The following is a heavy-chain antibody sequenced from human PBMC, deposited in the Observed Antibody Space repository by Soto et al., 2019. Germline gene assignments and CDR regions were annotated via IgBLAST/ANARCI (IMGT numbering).Heavy chain of an antibody. CDR3: ARHRRMATIDY. D-gene: IGHD5-12*01. CDR1: GGSISSSSYY. J-gene: IGHJ4*02. V-gene: IGHV4-39*01. CDR2: IYYSGST. Sequence: SETLSLTCTVSGGSISSSSYYWGWIRQPPGKGLEWIGSIYYSGSTYYNPSLKSRVTISVDTSKNQFSLKLSSVTAADTAVYYCARHRRMATIDYWGQGTLVTVSS.